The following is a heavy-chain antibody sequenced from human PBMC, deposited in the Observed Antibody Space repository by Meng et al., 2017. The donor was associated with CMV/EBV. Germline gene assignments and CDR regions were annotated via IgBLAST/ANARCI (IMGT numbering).Heavy chain of an antibody. CDR3: ARDGGGLSGLWSGYDH. V-gene: IGHV3-7*01. CDR2: INQDGSGQ. Sequence: GESLKISCAASGFTFSNYWMSWVRQAPGKGLEWVAIINQDGSGQYYMDSVKGRFTISRDNGKNSLYLQMNSLRVGDTAVYYCARDGGGLSGLWSGYDHWGQGALVTRLL. D-gene: IGHD3-3*01. J-gene: IGHJ4*02. CDR1: GFTFSNYW.